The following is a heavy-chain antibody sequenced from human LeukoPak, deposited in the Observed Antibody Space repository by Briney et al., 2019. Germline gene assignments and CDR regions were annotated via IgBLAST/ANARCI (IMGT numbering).Heavy chain of an antibody. Sequence: SETLSLTCTVSGYSISDGYYWGWIRQPPGKDLEWIATIYHGGSTYYNPSLESRVTISLDTSKNHFSLNLTSVTAADTAMYYCARVAERTWLPYDAAFDIWGRGTMVTVSS. D-gene: IGHD3-9*01. CDR1: GYSISDGYY. CDR2: IYHGGST. J-gene: IGHJ3*02. V-gene: IGHV4-38-2*02. CDR3: ARVAERTWLPYDAAFDI.